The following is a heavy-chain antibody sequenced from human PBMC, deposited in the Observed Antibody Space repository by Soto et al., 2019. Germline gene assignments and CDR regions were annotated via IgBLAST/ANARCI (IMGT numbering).Heavy chain of an antibody. CDR2: ISYSGST. D-gene: IGHD6-19*01. CDR1: GGSISSDSYY. J-gene: IGHJ4*02. V-gene: IGHV4-39*01. Sequence: SETLSLTCTVSGGSISSDSYYWGWIRQSPEKGLEWIASISYSGSTYYNPTLKSRLIISVDTSKSQFSLKLSSVTAADTAVYYCARFGSIAVTRLDYWGQGVLVTVSS. CDR3: ARFGSIAVTRLDY.